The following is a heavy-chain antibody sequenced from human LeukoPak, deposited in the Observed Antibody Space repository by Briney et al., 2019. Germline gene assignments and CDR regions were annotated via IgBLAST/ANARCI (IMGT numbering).Heavy chain of an antibody. CDR3: ARVRSAVTTDMDFDY. D-gene: IGHD4-17*01. V-gene: IGHV1-2*02. CDR2: INPNSGGT. Sequence: GASVKVSCKASGYTFTGYYMHWVRQAPGQGLEWMGWINPNSGGTNYAQKFQGRVTMTRDTSISTAYMELSRLRSDDTAVYYCARVRSAVTTDMDFDYWGQGTLVTVSS. CDR1: GYTFTGYY. J-gene: IGHJ4*02.